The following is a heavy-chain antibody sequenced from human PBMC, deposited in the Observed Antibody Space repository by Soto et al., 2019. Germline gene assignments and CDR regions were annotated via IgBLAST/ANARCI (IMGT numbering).Heavy chain of an antibody. CDR1: GFSFDDYA. Sequence: GVSRRLSCAASGFSFDDYAMHWARQAPGKGLEWVAGISWNSGRIGYAASVKGRFTISRDTAKNPLYLQMHSRGAEDTALYYCAKDNYYYDSSGYGGPFDYWGQRTLVTLSS. J-gene: IGHJ4*02. CDR2: ISWNSGRI. V-gene: IGHV3-9*01. D-gene: IGHD3-22*01. CDR3: AKDNYYYDSSGYGGPFDY.